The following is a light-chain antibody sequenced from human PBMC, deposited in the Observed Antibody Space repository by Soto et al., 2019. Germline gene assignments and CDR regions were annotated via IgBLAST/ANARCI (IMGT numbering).Light chain of an antibody. CDR3: QQYNNWPRT. CDR2: GAS. Sequence: EIVMTQSPATLSVSPGERVTLSCRASQSVSSNLAWYQQKPGQAPRLLIYGASTGATGIPARFSGSGSGTEFTLTISSLQSEDFAVYYCQQYNNWPRTFGQGTKVDIK. J-gene: IGKJ1*01. V-gene: IGKV3-15*01. CDR1: QSVSSN.